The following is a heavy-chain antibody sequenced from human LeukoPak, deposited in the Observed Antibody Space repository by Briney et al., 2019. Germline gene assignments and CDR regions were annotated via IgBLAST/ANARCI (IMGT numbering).Heavy chain of an antibody. Sequence: GGSLRLSCAASGFTFSDYYMSWIRQAPGKGLEWVSYISSSGSTIYYADSVKGRFTISRDNAKNSLYLQMNSLRSEDTAVYYCASFGKPYSLYYYDSSGYLNYWGQGTLVTVSS. CDR3: ASFGKPYSLYYYDSSGYLNY. J-gene: IGHJ4*02. D-gene: IGHD3-22*01. CDR2: ISSSGSTI. CDR1: GFTFSDYY. V-gene: IGHV3-11*01.